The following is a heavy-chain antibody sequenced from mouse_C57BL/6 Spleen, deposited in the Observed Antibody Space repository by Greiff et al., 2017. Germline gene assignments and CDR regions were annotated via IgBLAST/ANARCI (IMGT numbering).Heavy chain of an antibody. CDR3: ARGGLRRWFAY. CDR1: GYTFTSYW. V-gene: IGHV1-69*01. Sequence: VQLQQPGAELVMPGASVKLSCKASGYTFTSYWMHWVKQRPGQGLEWIGELDPSDSYTNYNQKFKGKATLTVDKSSSTAYMQLRSLTSEDSAVYYCARGGLRRWFAYWGQGTLVTVSA. CDR2: LDPSDSYT. J-gene: IGHJ3*01. D-gene: IGHD2-2*01.